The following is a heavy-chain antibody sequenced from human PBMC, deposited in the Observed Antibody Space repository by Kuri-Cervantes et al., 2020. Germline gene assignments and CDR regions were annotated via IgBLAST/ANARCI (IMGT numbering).Heavy chain of an antibody. CDR3: AVTVAGKFDY. D-gene: IGHD6-19*01. Sequence: GESLKISCAASGFTFSNHAMTWVRQAAGKGLEWVSAISRSGDGTNYADSVKGRFTISRDNSKNTLYLQMNSLRAEDAAVYYCAVTVAGKFDYWGQGTLVTVSS. CDR2: ISRSGDGT. CDR1: GFTFSNHA. J-gene: IGHJ4*02. V-gene: IGHV3-23*01.